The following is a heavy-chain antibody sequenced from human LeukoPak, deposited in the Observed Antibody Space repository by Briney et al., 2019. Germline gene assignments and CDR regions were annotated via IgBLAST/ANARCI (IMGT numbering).Heavy chain of an antibody. V-gene: IGHV3-74*01. CDR3: ARGGRGYDYGSGTDYYYMDV. D-gene: IGHD3-10*01. CDR2: INSDGSST. Sequence: GGSLKLSCAASGFTFSNYWMTWVRQAPGKGLVWVSRINSDGSSTSYADSVKGRFTISRDNAMTTLYLQMNSLRAEDTAVYYCARGGRGYDYGSGTDYYYMDVWGKGTTVTVSS. J-gene: IGHJ6*03. CDR1: GFTFSNYW.